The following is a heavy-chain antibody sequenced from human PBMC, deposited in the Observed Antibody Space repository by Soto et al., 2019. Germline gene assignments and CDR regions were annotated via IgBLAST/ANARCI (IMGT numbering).Heavy chain of an antibody. D-gene: IGHD2-15*01. CDR3: ARSQGGSSSLDIYYYYYYGMDV. CDR2: IIPIFGTA. Sequence: QVQLVQSGAEVKKPGSSVKVSCKAPGGTFSSYAISWVRQAPGQGLEWMGGIIPIFGTAKYAQKFQGRVTITADESTSAGYMELGSLRSEETAVYYCARSQGGSSSLDIYYYYYYGMDVWVQGTTVTVSS. CDR1: GGTFSSYA. V-gene: IGHV1-69*01. J-gene: IGHJ6*02.